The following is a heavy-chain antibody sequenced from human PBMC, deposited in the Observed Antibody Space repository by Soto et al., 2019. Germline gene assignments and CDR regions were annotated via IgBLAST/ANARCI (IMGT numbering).Heavy chain of an antibody. Sequence: QVQLVQSGAEVKKAGSSVKVSCQASGGTFSIHGINLVRQAPGQGLELMGGVIPIFGTSNYAQKFQGRVTITADKSTSTAYMELTSLRSEDSAVYYCARDGIMGSPSHTYFDYWGQGTLVTVSS. CDR2: VIPIFGTS. CDR1: GGTFSIHG. V-gene: IGHV1-69*06. CDR3: ARDGIMGSPSHTYFDY. J-gene: IGHJ4*02. D-gene: IGHD3-16*01.